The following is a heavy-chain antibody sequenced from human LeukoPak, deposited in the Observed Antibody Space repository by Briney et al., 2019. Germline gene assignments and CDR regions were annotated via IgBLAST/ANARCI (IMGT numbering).Heavy chain of an antibody. CDR3: ARDIGGSYYNGVDY. CDR1: GFTFSSHG. J-gene: IGHJ4*02. Sequence: AGKSLRLSCEASGFTFSSHGMHWVRQAPGKGLEWVEVIWYDGGQKYYADSVKGRFTISRDNSKNTLDLQMKSLRAEDTAVYYCARDIGGSYYNGVDYWGQGTLVTVSS. D-gene: IGHD3-10*01. CDR2: IWYDGGQK. V-gene: IGHV3-33*01.